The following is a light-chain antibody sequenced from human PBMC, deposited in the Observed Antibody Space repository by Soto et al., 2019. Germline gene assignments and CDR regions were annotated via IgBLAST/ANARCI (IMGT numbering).Light chain of an antibody. J-gene: IGKJ2*01. CDR2: AAS. V-gene: IGKV1-39*01. Sequence: DIQMTQSPNSLPASVGDRVTISCRASQNIVTYLNWYQQKPGKAPNLLVYAASSLQNAVPSRFSGSGSGTDFTLTISTMQPEDFANYYCQQTFSQPYSLGQGTKVDIK. CDR3: QQTFSQPYS. CDR1: QNIVTY.